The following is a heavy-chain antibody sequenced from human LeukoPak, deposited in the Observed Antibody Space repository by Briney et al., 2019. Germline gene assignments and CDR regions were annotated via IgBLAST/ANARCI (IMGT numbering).Heavy chain of an antibody. CDR2: INHSGTT. Sequence: KASETLSLTCAVYGGSFSDYHWSWIRQPPGKGLEWIGEINHSGTTNYSPSLKSRVSISVDTSKNQFSLKLNSVTAADAAMYSSGSYRYTGSFDSWGQGMLVNVSS. J-gene: IGHJ4*02. CDR1: GGSFSDYH. CDR3: GSYRYTGSFDS. V-gene: IGHV4-34*01. D-gene: IGHD3-16*02.